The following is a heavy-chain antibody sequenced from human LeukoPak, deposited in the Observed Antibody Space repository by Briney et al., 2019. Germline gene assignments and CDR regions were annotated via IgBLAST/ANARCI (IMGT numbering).Heavy chain of an antibody. CDR3: TRPGSGSFGSQLEY. J-gene: IGHJ4*02. V-gene: IGHV5-51*01. D-gene: IGHD3-10*01. CDR2: IYVDDSET. Sequence: GESLKISCKGSGYSFSSNWIGWVRQMPGKGLEWMGIIYVDDSETRYSLSFQGQVTISADKSINTAYLQWSSLKASDTAMYYCTRPGSGSFGSQLEYWGQGTLITISS. CDR1: GYSFSSNW.